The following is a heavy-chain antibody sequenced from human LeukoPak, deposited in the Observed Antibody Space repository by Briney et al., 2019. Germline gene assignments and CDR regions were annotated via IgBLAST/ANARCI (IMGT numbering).Heavy chain of an antibody. Sequence: PGGSLRLSCSVSGFSFDDYAMNWVRQAPGKGLEWVGFIRGKAYGETTDYAASVKGRVIISRDEFDRIVYLQMNSLKSEDTAVYYCARGSDSNFGARDGFDYWGQGTLVTVSS. D-gene: IGHD3-16*01. CDR3: ARGSDSNFGARDGFDY. V-gene: IGHV3-49*04. CDR2: IRGKAYGETT. CDR1: GFSFDDYA. J-gene: IGHJ4*02.